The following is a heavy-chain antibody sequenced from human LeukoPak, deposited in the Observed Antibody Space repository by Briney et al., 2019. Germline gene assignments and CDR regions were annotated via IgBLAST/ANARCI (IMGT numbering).Heavy chain of an antibody. Sequence: PGGSLRLSCAASGFTFSNAWMSWVRQAPGKGLEWVGRIKSKTDGGTTDYAAPVKGRVTISRDGSKNPVYLKMNSLKPEDTAVYYCTTEDYDFWSGYYYFDPWGQGTLVTVSS. CDR3: TTEDYDFWSGYYYFDP. J-gene: IGHJ5*02. V-gene: IGHV3-15*01. D-gene: IGHD3-3*01. CDR1: GFTFSNAW. CDR2: IKSKTDGGTT.